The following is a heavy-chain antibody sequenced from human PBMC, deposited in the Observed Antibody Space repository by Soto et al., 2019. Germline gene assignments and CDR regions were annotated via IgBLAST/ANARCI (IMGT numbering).Heavy chain of an antibody. J-gene: IGHJ3*02. Sequence: GGSLRLSCAASGFTFSSYSMNWVRQAPGKGLEWVSYISSSSSTIYYADSVKGRFTISRDNAKNSLYLQMNSLRDEDTAVYYCARVPRLDYYDSSGYSFAESDAFDIWGQGTMVTVSS. CDR3: ARVPRLDYYDSSGYSFAESDAFDI. CDR2: ISSSSSTI. CDR1: GFTFSSYS. V-gene: IGHV3-48*02. D-gene: IGHD3-22*01.